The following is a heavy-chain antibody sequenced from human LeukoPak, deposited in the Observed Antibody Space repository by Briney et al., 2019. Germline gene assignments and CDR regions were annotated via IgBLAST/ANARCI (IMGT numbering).Heavy chain of an antibody. D-gene: IGHD6-19*01. CDR3: TRVVEQWLVGD. CDR1: GFTFSSYW. Sequence: GGSLRLSCAASGFTFSSYWMSWVRQAPGKGLEWVANIKQDGSEKYYVDSVKGRFTISRDNAKNSLYLQMNSLRAEDTAVYYCTRVVEQWLVGDWGHGTLVTVSS. CDR2: IKQDGSEK. J-gene: IGHJ4*01. V-gene: IGHV3-7*03.